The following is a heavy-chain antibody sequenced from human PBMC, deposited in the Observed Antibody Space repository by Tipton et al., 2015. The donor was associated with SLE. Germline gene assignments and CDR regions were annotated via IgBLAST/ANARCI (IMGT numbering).Heavy chain of an antibody. CDR1: GGSINSATYS. J-gene: IGHJ1*01. V-gene: IGHV4-30-2*01. D-gene: IGHD6-13*01. Sequence: TLSLTCAVSGGSINSATYSWNWVRQPPGGGLDWIGYIDHSGSTSYNPSLQSRVTISVDTSKNQFSLKLSSVTAADTAVYYCARGYSSSWYEYFQHWGQGTLVTVSS. CDR2: IDHSGST. CDR3: ARGYSSSWYEYFQH.